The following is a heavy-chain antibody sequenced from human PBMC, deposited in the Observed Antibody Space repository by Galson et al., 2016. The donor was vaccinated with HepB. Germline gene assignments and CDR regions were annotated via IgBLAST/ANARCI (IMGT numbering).Heavy chain of an antibody. J-gene: IGHJ6*02. V-gene: IGHV1-69*01. CDR3: ARDVEEAPAAYVPFYYYALGV. Sequence: WVRQAPGQRLEWMGGVIPFFGTPHYAQNFQGKITITADASTSTVTMELSSLRSEDTALYYCARDVEEAPAAYVPFYYYALGVWGQGTTVTVSS. CDR2: VIPFFGTP. D-gene: IGHD2-2*01.